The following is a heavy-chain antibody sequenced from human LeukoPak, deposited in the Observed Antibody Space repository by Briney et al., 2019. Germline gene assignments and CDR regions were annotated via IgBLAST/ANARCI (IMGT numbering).Heavy chain of an antibody. CDR1: GGSISSYY. CDR3: ARFCGSPSCHSGYYYGIDV. CDR2: IYYSGST. Sequence: SETLSLTCTVSGGSISSYYWSWIRQPPGKGLEWIGYIYYSGSTNYYPSLESRVTVSVDKSKNQFSLDLSSVSAADTAGYYCARFCGSPSCHSGYYYGIDVGGQGTTVTVSS. V-gene: IGHV4-59*12. J-gene: IGHJ6*02. D-gene: IGHD2-2*01.